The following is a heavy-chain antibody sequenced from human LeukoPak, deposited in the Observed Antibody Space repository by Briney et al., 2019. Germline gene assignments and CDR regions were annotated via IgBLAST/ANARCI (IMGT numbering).Heavy chain of an antibody. CDR3: AKDRVTAAGYYFDY. J-gene: IGHJ4*01. Sequence: GGSLRLSCAASGFTVSSNYMSWVRQAPGKGLEWVSVIYSGGSTYYADSVKGRFTISRDNSKNTLYLQMTSLRAEDTAVYYCAKDRVTAAGYYFDYLGQGTLVPVSS. CDR1: GFTVSSNY. CDR2: IYSGGST. D-gene: IGHD6-13*01. V-gene: IGHV3-66*02.